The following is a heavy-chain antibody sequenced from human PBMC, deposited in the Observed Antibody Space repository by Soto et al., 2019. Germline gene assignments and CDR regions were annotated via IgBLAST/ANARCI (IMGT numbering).Heavy chain of an antibody. V-gene: IGHV4-39*01. CDR1: GDSINRRSYY. D-gene: IGHD2-21*02. CDR2: IYYSGRT. J-gene: IGHJ4*02. Sequence: PSVTLSLTCTVTGDSINRRSYYLGWIRQPPGKGLEWIGSIYYSGRTYNNPSLRSRVSMSIDTSKDLFYLKLKSVTAAATDLYFCARQRTSVVTQEHFDVWGAGSLVSVSS. CDR3: ARQRTSVVTQEHFDV.